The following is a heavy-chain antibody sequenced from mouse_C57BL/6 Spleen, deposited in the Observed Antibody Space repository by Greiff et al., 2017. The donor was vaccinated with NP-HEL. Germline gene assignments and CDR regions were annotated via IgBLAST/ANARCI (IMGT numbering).Heavy chain of an antibody. CDR1: GFSFTTYA. CDR2: IRSKSNNYAT. V-gene: IGHV10-1*01. CDR3: VRHNGGYGSSHWYFDV. Sequence: EVQLVESGGGLVQPKGSLKLSCAASGFSFTTYAMNWVRQAPGKGLEWVARIRSKSNNYATYYADSVKDRFTISRDDSESMLYLQMNNLKTEDTAMYYCVRHNGGYGSSHWYFDVWGTGTTVTVSS. D-gene: IGHD1-1*01. J-gene: IGHJ1*03.